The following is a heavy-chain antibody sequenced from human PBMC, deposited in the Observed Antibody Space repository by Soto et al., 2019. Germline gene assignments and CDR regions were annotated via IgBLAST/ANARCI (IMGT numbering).Heavy chain of an antibody. Sequence: SETLSLTCTVSGASISSGDYYWSWIRQPPGKGLEWIGYIYYSGSTYYNPSLKSRVTISVDTSKNQFSLKLSSVTAADTAVYYCARDSQGYCSGGSCYSSAVEAFDIWGQGTMVT. CDR2: IYYSGST. J-gene: IGHJ3*02. CDR3: ARDSQGYCSGGSCYSSAVEAFDI. CDR1: GASISSGDYY. V-gene: IGHV4-30-4*01. D-gene: IGHD2-15*01.